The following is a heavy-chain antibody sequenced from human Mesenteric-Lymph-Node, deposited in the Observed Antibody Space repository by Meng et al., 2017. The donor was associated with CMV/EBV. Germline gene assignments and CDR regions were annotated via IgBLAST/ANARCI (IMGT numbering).Heavy chain of an antibody. J-gene: IGHJ4*02. CDR3: ARVLREDYDSSGYYPD. V-gene: IGHV4-61*01. CDR2: IYDSGTT. CDR1: ATHLSSGSYY. Sequence: GSLRLSCTFSATHLSSGSYYWTWVRQPPGKGLEWIGQIYDSGTTNYNPSLKSRVTISTDTSKSQLSLKLSSVTAADTAVYYCARVLREDYDSSGYYPDWGQGTLVTVSS. D-gene: IGHD3-22*01.